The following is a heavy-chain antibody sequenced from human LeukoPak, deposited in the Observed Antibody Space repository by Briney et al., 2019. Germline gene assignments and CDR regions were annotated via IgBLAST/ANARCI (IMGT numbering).Heavy chain of an antibody. CDR1: GGSVSSGGYS. J-gene: IGHJ4*02. D-gene: IGHD4-17*01. V-gene: IGHV4-30-2*01. CDR2: IYHSGST. CDR3: ARAQNGDYVGY. Sequence: TPSETLSLTCAVSGGSVSSGGYSWSWIGQPPGKGLEWIGYIYHSGSTYYNPSLKSRVTISVDRSKNQFSLKLSSVTAADTAVYYCARAQNGDYVGYWGQGTLVTVSS.